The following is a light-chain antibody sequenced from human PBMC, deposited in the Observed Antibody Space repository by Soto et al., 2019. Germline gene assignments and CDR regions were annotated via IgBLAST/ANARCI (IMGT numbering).Light chain of an antibody. J-gene: IGLJ2*01. CDR2: DDS. V-gene: IGLV3-21*02. CDR1: KIATKG. CDR3: QVWDRTASVV. Sequence: SYELTQPPSVSVAPGQTATLTCGGDKIATKGVHWYQQKPGQAPVVVVYDDSDRPSGIPERFSGSGSGNTATLTIPRVEAGDEADYYCQVWDRTASVVFGGGTKVTVL.